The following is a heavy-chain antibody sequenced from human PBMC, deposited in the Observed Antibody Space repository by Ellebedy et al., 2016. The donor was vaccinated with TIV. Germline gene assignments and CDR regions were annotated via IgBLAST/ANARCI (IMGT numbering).Heavy chain of an antibody. CDR3: ARARHGSGHGAFDM. J-gene: IGHJ3*02. CDR2: ITANGGST. Sequence: GESLKISCVASGFIFSNYPMYWVRQAPGKGLESVSAITANGGSTFYRDFVKGRFTISRDNSKNALYLQMGSLRAEDMAVYYCARARHGSGHGAFDMWGQGTMVTV. V-gene: IGHV3-64*02. D-gene: IGHD2-15*01. CDR1: GFIFSNYP.